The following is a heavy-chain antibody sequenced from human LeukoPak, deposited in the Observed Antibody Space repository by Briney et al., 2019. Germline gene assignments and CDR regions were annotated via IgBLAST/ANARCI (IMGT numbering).Heavy chain of an antibody. CDR3: ARVPTYCSGGSCYPDNYYFDY. Sequence: ASVKVSCKASGYTFTSYGISWVRRAPGQGLEWMGWSSAYSGNTNYAQKLQGRVTMTTDTSTSTAYMELRSLRSDDTAVYYCARVPTYCSGGSCYPDNYYFDYWGQGTLVTVSS. V-gene: IGHV1-18*04. J-gene: IGHJ4*02. CDR2: SSAYSGNT. CDR1: GYTFTSYG. D-gene: IGHD2-15*01.